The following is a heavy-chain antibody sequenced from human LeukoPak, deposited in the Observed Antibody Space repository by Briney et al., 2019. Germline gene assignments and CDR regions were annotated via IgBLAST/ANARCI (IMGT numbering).Heavy chain of an antibody. CDR1: GGSITSTNW. Sequence: SETLSLTCGVSGGSITSTNWWSWVRQPPGQGLEWIGEVSLSGLTNYNPSLSSRIIMALDTSKNHLSLHLTSVTAADTAVYYCSRENGAFSPFGHWGQGYLVTVLS. V-gene: IGHV4-4*02. CDR2: VSLSGLT. J-gene: IGHJ4*02. CDR3: SRENGAFSPFGH. D-gene: IGHD2-8*01.